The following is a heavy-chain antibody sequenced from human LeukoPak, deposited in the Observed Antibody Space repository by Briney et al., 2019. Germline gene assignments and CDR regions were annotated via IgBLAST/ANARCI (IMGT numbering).Heavy chain of an antibody. Sequence: ASVKVSCKVSGYTLTELSMHWVRQAPGKGLEWMGGFDPEDGETIYAQKFQGRVTMTEDTSTDTAYMELSSLRSEDTAVYYCASREDYYDSSGYLVWGQGTLVTVSS. CDR3: ASREDYYDSSGYLV. CDR1: GYTLTELS. J-gene: IGHJ4*02. D-gene: IGHD3-22*01. CDR2: FDPEDGET. V-gene: IGHV1-24*01.